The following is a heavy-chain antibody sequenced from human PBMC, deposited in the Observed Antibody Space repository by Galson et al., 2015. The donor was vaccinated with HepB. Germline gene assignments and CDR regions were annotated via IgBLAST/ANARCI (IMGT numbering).Heavy chain of an antibody. J-gene: IGHJ4*02. V-gene: IGHV1-18*01. D-gene: IGHD3-9*01. CDR3: ARDILTGYVEP. CDR1: GYTFTTYG. CDR2: ISAYNGNT. Sequence: SVKVSCKASGYTFTTYGISWVRQAPGQGLEWMGWISAYNGNTNYAQKLQGRVTMTTDTSTSTAYMELRSLRSDDTAVYHCARDILTGYVEPWGQGTLVTVSS.